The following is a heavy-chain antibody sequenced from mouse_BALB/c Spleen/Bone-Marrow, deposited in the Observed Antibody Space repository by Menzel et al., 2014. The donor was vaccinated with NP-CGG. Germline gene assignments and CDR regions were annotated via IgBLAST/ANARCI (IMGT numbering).Heavy chain of an antibody. CDR2: INPDSKTK. D-gene: IGHD1-1*01. CDR1: GFDFRTYW. Sequence: EVQRVESGGGLVQPGGFLKLSCAASGFDFRTYWTSWVRQAPGKGLEWIGEINPDSKTKNYAPSLKDKFIISRDNAKNTLYLQMSKVRSEDTALYYCARMGYYGWLAYWGQGTLVTVSA. J-gene: IGHJ3*01. CDR3: ARMGYYGWLAY. V-gene: IGHV4-1*02.